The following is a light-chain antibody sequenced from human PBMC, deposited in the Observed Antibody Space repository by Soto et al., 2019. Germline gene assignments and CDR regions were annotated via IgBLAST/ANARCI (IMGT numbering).Light chain of an antibody. Sequence: EIMLTQSPATLSLSPGERATLSCRASQSVSSYSAWYQHKPGQAPRLLFYGASNRATGIPARFTGSGSGTEFTLTISSLQSEDFAVYSCQQYDNLPPTFGGVTNVDI. V-gene: IGKV3-15*01. CDR2: GAS. CDR3: QQYDNLPPT. CDR1: QSVSSY. J-gene: IGKJ4*01.